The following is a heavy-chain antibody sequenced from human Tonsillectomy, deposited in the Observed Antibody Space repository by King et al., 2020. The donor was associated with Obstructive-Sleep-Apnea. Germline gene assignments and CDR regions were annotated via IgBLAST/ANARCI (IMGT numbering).Heavy chain of an antibody. CDR2: ISSTGTYI. Sequence: VQLVESVGGVVNPGGSLRLSCSASGFTFTDYDYYMSWIRQAPGKGLEWVAYISSTGTYIKFADSLKGRFTISRDNAANSVYLQMNSLRADDTALYFCARESGDWLVDSWGQGTLVIVSS. V-gene: IGHV3-11*06. CDR1: GFTFTDYDYY. J-gene: IGHJ4*02. CDR3: ARESGDWLVDS. D-gene: IGHD6-19*01.